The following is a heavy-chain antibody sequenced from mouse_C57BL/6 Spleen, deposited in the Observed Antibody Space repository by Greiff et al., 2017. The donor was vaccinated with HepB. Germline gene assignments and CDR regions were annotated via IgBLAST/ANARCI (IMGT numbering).Heavy chain of an antibody. D-gene: IGHD2-4*01. J-gene: IGHJ1*03. CDR1: GYSITSGYY. V-gene: IGHV3-6*01. CDR2: ISYDGSN. CDR3: ARVDYDYDVRYFDV. Sequence: EVKVEESGPGLVKPSQSLSLTCSVTGYSITSGYYWNWIRQFPGNKLEWMGYISYDGSNNYNPSLKNRISITRDTSKNQFFLKLNSVTTEDTATYYCARVDYDYDVRYFDVWGTGTTVTVSS.